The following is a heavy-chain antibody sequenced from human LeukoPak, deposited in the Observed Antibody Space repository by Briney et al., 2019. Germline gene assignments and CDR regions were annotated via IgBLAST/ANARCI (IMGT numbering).Heavy chain of an antibody. CDR3: ARGSRDRAYYYYYMDV. D-gene: IGHD1-14*01. CDR1: GGTFSSYA. J-gene: IGHJ6*03. Sequence: SVKVSCKASGGTFSSYAISWVRQAPGQGLEWMGGIIPIFGTANYAQKFQGRVTITTDESTSTAYMELSSLRSEDTAVYYCARGSRDRAYYYYYMDVWGKGTTVTVSS. V-gene: IGHV1-69*05. CDR2: IIPIFGTA.